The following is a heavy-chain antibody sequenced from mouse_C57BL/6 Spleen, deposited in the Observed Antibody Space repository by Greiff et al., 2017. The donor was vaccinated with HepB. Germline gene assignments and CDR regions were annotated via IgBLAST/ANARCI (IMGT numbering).Heavy chain of an antibody. CDR2: IYPRSGNT. D-gene: IGHD1-1*01. Sequence: VKLMESGAELARPGASVKLSCKASGYTFTSYGISWVKQRTGQGLEWIGEIYPRSGNTYYNEKFKGKATLTADKSSSTAYMELRSLTSEDSAVYSCARSRSSYRAMDYWGQGTSVTVSS. CDR1: GYTFTSYG. V-gene: IGHV1-81*01. J-gene: IGHJ4*01. CDR3: ARSRSSYRAMDY.